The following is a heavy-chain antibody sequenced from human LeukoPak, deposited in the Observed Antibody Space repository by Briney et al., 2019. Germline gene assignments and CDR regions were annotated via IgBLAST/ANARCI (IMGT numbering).Heavy chain of an antibody. D-gene: IGHD2-2*02. CDR1: GYTFTGHY. CDR2: INPNSGGT. J-gene: IGHJ4*02. V-gene: IGHV1-2*02. CDR3: ASIYCSSTSCYNYFDY. Sequence: ASVKVSCKASGYTFTGHYMHWVRQAPGQGLEWMGWINPNSGGTNYAQKFQGRITMTRDTSISTAYMELSRLRSDDTAVYYCASIYCSSTSCYNYFDYWGQGTLVTVSS.